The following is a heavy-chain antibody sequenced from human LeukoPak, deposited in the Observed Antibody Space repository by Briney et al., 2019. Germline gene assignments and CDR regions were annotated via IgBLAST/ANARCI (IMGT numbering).Heavy chain of an antibody. CDR3: ARSNYDFWSGYYPKGLYFDY. J-gene: IGHJ4*02. D-gene: IGHD3-3*01. CDR1: GGSISSSNW. V-gene: IGHV4-4*02. Sequence: SGTLSLTCAVSGGSISSSNWWSWVRQPPGKGLEWIGEIYHSGSTNYNPSLKSRVTISVDKSKNQFSLKLSSVTAADTAVYYCARSNYDFWSGYYPKGLYFDYWGQGTLVTVSS. CDR2: IYHSGST.